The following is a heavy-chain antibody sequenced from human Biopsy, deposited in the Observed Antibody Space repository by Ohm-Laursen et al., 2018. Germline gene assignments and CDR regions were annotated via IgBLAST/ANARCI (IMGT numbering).Heavy chain of an antibody. J-gene: IGHJ4*02. D-gene: IGHD4-17*01. Sequence: SQTLSLTCTVSGDSISSGGNYWSWIRQFPGKGLEWIAYIYHTGSTYYNPSLKSRLSIAIDTSKNQFSVSLRSVTAADTAMYFCARGRSDYPPTFWGPGTLVTVSS. CDR1: GDSISSGGNY. CDR2: IYHTGST. CDR3: ARGRSDYPPTF. V-gene: IGHV4-31*03.